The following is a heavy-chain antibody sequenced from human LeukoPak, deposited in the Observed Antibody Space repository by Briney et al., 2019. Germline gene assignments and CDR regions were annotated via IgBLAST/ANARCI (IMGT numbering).Heavy chain of an antibody. J-gene: IGHJ4*02. CDR3: AKVADCSSTSCYTLDY. CDR1: GFTFSSYG. V-gene: IGHV3-30*18. Sequence: GGSLRLCCAASGFTFSSYGMHWVRQAPGKGLEWVAVISYDGSNKYYADSVKGRFTISRDNSKNTLYLQMNSLRAEDTAVYYCAKVADCSSTSCYTLDYWGQGTLVTVSS. CDR2: ISYDGSNK. D-gene: IGHD2-2*02.